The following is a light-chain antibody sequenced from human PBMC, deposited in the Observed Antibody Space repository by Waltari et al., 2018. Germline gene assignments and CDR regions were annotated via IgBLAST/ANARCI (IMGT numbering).Light chain of an antibody. J-gene: IGKJ2*01. Sequence: DIQLTQSPSSLSASVGDRATITSRASHRIDTHLNWYQQKPGKAPQLLIYGASTLQSGVPSRFSGSGSGAEFTLTISSLQPEDIATFSCQESYSTLYTFGQGTKVEIK. V-gene: IGKV1-39*01. CDR3: QESYSTLYT. CDR2: GAS. CDR1: HRIDTH.